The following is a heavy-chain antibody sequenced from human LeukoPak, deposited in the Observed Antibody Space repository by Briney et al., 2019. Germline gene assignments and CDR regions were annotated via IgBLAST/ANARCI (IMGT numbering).Heavy chain of an antibody. CDR2: IYYSGST. Sequence: PSETLSLTCTVSGGSISSGGYYGSRVRQHPGEGLGWIGYIYYSGSTYYNPSLKSRVTISVDTSKNQFSLKLSSVTAADTAVYYCARESITMIVNLWGQGTLVTVSS. D-gene: IGHD3-22*01. CDR3: ARESITMIVNL. J-gene: IGHJ5*02. CDR1: GGSISSGGYY. V-gene: IGHV4-31*03.